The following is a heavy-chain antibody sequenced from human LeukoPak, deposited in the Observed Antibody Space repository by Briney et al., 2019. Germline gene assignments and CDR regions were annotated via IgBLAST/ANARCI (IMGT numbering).Heavy chain of an antibody. CDR1: GFTFSTYN. Sequence: GGSLRLSCAASGFTFSTYNMNWVRQAPGKGLEWVSSISSSYSYIYYADSVKGRFTISRDNAKNSLYLQMNSLRAEDTAVYYCAREGYGDYAIDYWGQGTLVTVSS. CDR3: AREGYGDYAIDY. CDR2: ISSSYSYI. D-gene: IGHD4-17*01. J-gene: IGHJ4*02. V-gene: IGHV3-21*01.